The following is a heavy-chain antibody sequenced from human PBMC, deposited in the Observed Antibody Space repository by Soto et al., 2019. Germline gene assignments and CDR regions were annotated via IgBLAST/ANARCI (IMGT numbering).Heavy chain of an antibody. CDR3: ARLKDYGGTPFDY. CDR1: GGSISSSN. Sequence: PETLSLTCTVSGGSISSSNWGWIRQPPGKGLEWIGTISYSGSTYYNPSLRSRVTISEDKSKNQFSLKLTSVTAADTAVYFCARLKDYGGTPFDYWGQGTLVTVSS. CDR2: ISYSGST. D-gene: IGHD4-17*01. V-gene: IGHV4-39*01. J-gene: IGHJ4*02.